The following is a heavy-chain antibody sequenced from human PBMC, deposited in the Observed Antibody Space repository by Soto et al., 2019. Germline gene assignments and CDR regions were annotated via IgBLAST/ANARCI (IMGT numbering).Heavy chain of an antibody. CDR1: GGSISSSSYY. J-gene: IGHJ3*02. D-gene: IGHD2-2*01. V-gene: IGHV4-39*01. CDR2: IYYSGST. CDR3: ARRSAGYCSSTSCPQPQDAFDI. Sequence: QLQLQESGPGLVKPSETLSLTCTVSGGSISSSSYYWGWIRQPPGKGLEWIGSIYYSGSTYYNPSLKSRVTISVDTSKNQFSLKLSSVTAADTAVYYCARRSAGYCSSTSCPQPQDAFDIWGQGTMVTVSS.